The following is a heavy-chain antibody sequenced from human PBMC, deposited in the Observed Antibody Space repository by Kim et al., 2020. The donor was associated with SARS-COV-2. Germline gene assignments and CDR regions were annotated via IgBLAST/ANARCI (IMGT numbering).Heavy chain of an antibody. CDR3: ARGRGITMVRGVTPYFDY. D-gene: IGHD3-10*01. J-gene: IGHJ4*02. Sequence: SETLSLTCAVYGGSFSGYYWSWIRQPPGKGLEWIGEINHSGSTNYNPSLKSRVTISVDTSKNQFSLKLSSVTAADTAVYYCARGRGITMVRGVTPYFDYWGQGTLVTVSS. CDR1: GGSFSGYY. V-gene: IGHV4-34*01. CDR2: INHSGST.